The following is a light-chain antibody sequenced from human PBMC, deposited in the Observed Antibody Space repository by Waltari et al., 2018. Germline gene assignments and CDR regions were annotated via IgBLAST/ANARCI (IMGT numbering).Light chain of an antibody. CDR1: QSVSTY. CDR3: QQRISWLGWT. V-gene: IGKV3-11*01. J-gene: IGKJ1*01. Sequence: EIVLTQSPATLSLSPGERATLPCRASQSVSTYLAWYQQKPGQVPRLLIYGASNRPTGIPARFSGSGSGTDFTLTISSLEPEDFAVYYCQQRISWLGWTFGQGTKVEIK. CDR2: GAS.